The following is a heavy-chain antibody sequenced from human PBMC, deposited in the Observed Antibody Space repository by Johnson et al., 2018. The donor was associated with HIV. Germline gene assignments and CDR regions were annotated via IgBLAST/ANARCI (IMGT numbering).Heavy chain of an antibody. CDR1: GFTFSSYA. CDR3: AKEFKGVSGSYRAFDAFDI. V-gene: IGHV3-23*04. CDR2: ISGSGGST. J-gene: IGHJ3*02. D-gene: IGHD1-26*01. Sequence: VQLVESGGGVVQPGRSLRLSCAASGFTFSSYAMHWVRQAPGKGLEWVSAISGSGGSTYYADSVKGRFTIYRDNSKNTLYLQMNSLRAEDTAVYYCAKEFKGVSGSYRAFDAFDIWGQGTMVTVSS.